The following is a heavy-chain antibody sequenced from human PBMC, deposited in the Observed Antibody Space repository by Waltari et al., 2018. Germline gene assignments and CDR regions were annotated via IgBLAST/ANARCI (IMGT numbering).Heavy chain of an antibody. Sequence: QLQLQESGPGLVKPSGTLSLICAVSRDSMNYWLSWVRQPPGMGLEWIGQVRGSGRTNYNPSFASRVTISLDTSTHQFALKMTSATAADTALYYCARDRGRGLYLDTWGQGILVTVSP. CDR2: VRGSGRT. CDR1: RDSMNYW. D-gene: IGHD2-15*01. CDR3: ARDRGRGLYLDT. V-gene: IGHV4-4*02. J-gene: IGHJ4*02.